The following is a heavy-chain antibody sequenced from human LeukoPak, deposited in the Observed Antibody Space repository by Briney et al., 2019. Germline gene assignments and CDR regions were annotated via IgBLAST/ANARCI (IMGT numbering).Heavy chain of an antibody. J-gene: IGHJ6*03. D-gene: IGHD3-10*01. CDR2: INHSGST. CDR1: GGSFSGYY. CDR3: ARESSGNYYNPLGYMDV. Sequence: SETLSLTCAAYGGSFSGYYWSWIRQPPGKGLDWIGEINHSGSTNYNPSLKSRVTMSVDTSKNQFSLNLSSVTAADTAVYYCARESSGNYYNPLGYMDVWGKGTTVTVSS. V-gene: IGHV4-34*01.